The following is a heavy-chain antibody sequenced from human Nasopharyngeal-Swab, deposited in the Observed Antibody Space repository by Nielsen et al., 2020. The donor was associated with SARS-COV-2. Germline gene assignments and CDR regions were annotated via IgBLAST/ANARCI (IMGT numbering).Heavy chain of an antibody. D-gene: IGHD6-13*01. CDR2: IYPGDSDT. CDR1: GYSFTSYW. Sequence: GESLKISCQGSGYSFTSYWIGWVRQMPGKGLEWMGIIYPGDSDTRYSPSFQGQVTISADKSISTAYLQWSSLKASDTAMYYCARLDPGYSSSWAHFDYWGQGTLVTVSS. V-gene: IGHV5-51*01. CDR3: ARLDPGYSSSWAHFDY. J-gene: IGHJ4*02.